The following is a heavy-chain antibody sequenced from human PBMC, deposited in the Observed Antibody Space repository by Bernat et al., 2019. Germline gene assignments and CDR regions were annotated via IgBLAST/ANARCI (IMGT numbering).Heavy chain of an antibody. D-gene: IGHD5-24*01. Sequence: QVQLVQSGAEVKKPGASVKVSCKASGYTFTGYYMHWVRQAPGQGLEWMGWINPNSGGTNYAQKFQGWVTMTRETSISTAYMGLSGLGSDDTAVYYCARGGGMATVHFDYWGQGTLVTVSS. CDR2: INPNSGGT. J-gene: IGHJ4*02. CDR3: ARGGGMATVHFDY. CDR1: GYTFTGYY. V-gene: IGHV1-2*04.